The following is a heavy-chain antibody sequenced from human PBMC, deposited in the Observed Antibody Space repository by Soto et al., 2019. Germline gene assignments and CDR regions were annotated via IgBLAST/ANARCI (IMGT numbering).Heavy chain of an antibody. CDR2: IYHSGST. J-gene: IGHJ6*02. CDR3: ARAKGAADNYYYYGMDV. Sequence: PSETLSLTCAVSGGSISSGGYSWSWIRQPPGKGLEWIGYIYHSGSTYYNPSLKSRVTISVDRSKNQFSLKLSSVTAADTAVYYCARAKGAADNYYYYGMDVWGQGTTVSVYS. D-gene: IGHD6-13*01. CDR1: GGSISSGGYS. V-gene: IGHV4-30-2*01.